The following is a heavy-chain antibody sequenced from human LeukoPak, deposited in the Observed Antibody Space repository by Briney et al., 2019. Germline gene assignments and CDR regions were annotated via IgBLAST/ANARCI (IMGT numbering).Heavy chain of an antibody. CDR2: IYYSGST. Sequence: SETLSLTCTVSGGSISSSSYYWGWIRQPPGKGLECIGSIYYSGSTYYNPSLKSRVTISVDTSKNQFSLKLSSVTAADTAVYYCARLGIAAAGTGILVGGYFDYWGQGTLVTVSS. CDR3: ARLGIAAAGTGILVGGYFDY. CDR1: GGSISSSSYY. V-gene: IGHV4-39*01. J-gene: IGHJ4*02. D-gene: IGHD6-13*01.